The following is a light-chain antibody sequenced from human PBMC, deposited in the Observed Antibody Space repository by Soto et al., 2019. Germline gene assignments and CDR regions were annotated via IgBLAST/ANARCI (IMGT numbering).Light chain of an antibody. CDR2: GAS. CDR1: QSVSSSY. J-gene: IGKJ3*01. Sequence: EIVLTQSPGTLSLSPGERATLSRRASQSVSSSYSAWYQQKPGQAPRLLIYGASSRATGIPDRFSGSGSGTDFTLTISRLEPEDFAVYYCQQYGSSFGPGTKVDIK. CDR3: QQYGSS. V-gene: IGKV3-20*01.